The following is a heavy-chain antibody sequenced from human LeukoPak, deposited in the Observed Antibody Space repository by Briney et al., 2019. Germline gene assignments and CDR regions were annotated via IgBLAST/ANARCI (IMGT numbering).Heavy chain of an antibody. V-gene: IGHV3-74*01. J-gene: IGHJ6*03. D-gene: IGHD4-11*01. CDR3: ARSASTSYSYMDV. CDR2: IKNDETNT. CDR1: GFTFSNYY. Sequence: GGSLRLSCAASGFTFSNYYMHWVRQAPGKGLVWVSRIKNDETNTDYADSVKGRLTISRDNAKNTLYLQMNSLRAEDTAVYYCARSASTSYSYMDVWGKGTTVTVSS.